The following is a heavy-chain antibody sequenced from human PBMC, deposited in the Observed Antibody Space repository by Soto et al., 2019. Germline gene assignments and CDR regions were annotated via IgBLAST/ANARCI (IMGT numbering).Heavy chain of an antibody. CDR2: ISSSSSYI. V-gene: IGHV3-21*01. CDR3: ASSDDILTGYSIFDY. CDR1: GFTFSSYS. Sequence: ESGGGLVKPGGSLRLSCAASGFTFSSYSMNWVRQAPGKGLAWVSSISSSSSYIYYADSVKGRFTISRDNAKNSLYLQMNSRRAEDTAVYYCASSDDILTGYSIFDYRGQGTLVTVSS. D-gene: IGHD3-9*01. J-gene: IGHJ4*02.